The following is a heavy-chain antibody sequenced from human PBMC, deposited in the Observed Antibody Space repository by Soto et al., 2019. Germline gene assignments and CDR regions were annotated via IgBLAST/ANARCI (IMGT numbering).Heavy chain of an antibody. CDR2: IKTDGTYA. CDR3: AAGGSGYYAN. Sequence: EVQLVKSGGDLIQTGGSLRLSCAASGFTFSTYWMHWVRQAPGKGLLWVSRIKTDGTYATYADSVKGRFTISRDNAKNTLYLQMNSLRVEDAAVYYCAAGGSGYYANWGQGTLVTVSS. J-gene: IGHJ4*02. D-gene: IGHD3-22*01. CDR1: GFTFSTYW. V-gene: IGHV3-74*01.